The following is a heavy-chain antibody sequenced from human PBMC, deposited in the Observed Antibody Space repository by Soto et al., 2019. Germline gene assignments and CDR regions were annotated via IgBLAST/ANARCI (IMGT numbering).Heavy chain of an antibody. J-gene: IGHJ3*02. Sequence: PSETLSLTCTVSGGSISSGGYYWSWIRQHPGKGLEWIGYIYYSGSTYYNPSLKSRVTISVDTSKNQFSLKLSSVTAADTAVYYFAKGDTAMVTGFPDDAFDIWGQGTMVTVSS. CDR3: AKGDTAMVTGFPDDAFDI. D-gene: IGHD5-18*01. CDR2: IYYSGST. V-gene: IGHV4-31*03. CDR1: GGSISSGGYY.